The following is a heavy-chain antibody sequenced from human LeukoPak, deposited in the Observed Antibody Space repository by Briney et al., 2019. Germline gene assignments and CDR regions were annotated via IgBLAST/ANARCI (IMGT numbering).Heavy chain of an antibody. CDR1: GFTFDDYA. J-gene: IGHJ3*02. Sequence: GGSLRLSCAASGFTFDDYAMHWVRQAPGKGLEWVSGISWNSGSIGYADSVKGRFTISRDNAKNSLYLQMNSLRAEDTALYYCAKGWIQLWFSNDVFDIWGQGTMVTVSS. CDR3: AKGWIQLWFSNDVFDI. V-gene: IGHV3-9*01. D-gene: IGHD5-18*01. CDR2: ISWNSGSI.